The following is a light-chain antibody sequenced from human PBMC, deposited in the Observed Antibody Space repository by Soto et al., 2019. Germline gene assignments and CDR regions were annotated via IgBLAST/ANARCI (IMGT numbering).Light chain of an antibody. V-gene: IGLV2-11*01. J-gene: IGLJ3*02. CDR1: SSDVGNYNY. Sequence: QSALTQPRSVSGSPGQSVTISCTGTSSDVGNYNYVSWYQQHPGKAPKVMIYDVNKWPSGVPDRFSGSKSGNTASLTISGLQAEXEAXXYCCSYAGSYTWVFGGGTKLTVL. CDR3: CSYAGSYTWV. CDR2: DVN.